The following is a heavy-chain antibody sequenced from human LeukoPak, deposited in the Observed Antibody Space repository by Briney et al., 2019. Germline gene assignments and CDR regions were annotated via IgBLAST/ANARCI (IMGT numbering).Heavy chain of an antibody. J-gene: IGHJ4*02. CDR3: ARGVDGYNAY. CDR1: DGSISSSSYY. Sequence: SETLSLTCTVSDGSISSSSYYWGWIRQPPGKGLEWIGSIYYSGSTYYNPSLKSRVTISVDTSKNQFSLKLSSVTAADTAVYYCARGVDGYNAYWGQGTLVTVSS. CDR2: IYYSGST. D-gene: IGHD5-24*01. V-gene: IGHV4-39*01.